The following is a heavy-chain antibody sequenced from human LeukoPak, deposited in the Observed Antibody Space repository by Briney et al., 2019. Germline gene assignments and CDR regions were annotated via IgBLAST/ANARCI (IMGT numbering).Heavy chain of an antibody. CDR1: GFTFSSYS. D-gene: IGHD3-16*02. J-gene: IGHJ4*02. CDR2: IYSGGST. Sequence: GGSLRLSCAASGFTFSSYSMNWVRQAPGKGLEWVSVIYSGGSTYYADSVKGRFTISRDNSKNTLYLQMNSLRAEDTAVYYCARDIALDYWGQGTLVTVSS. CDR3: ARDIALDY. V-gene: IGHV3-53*01.